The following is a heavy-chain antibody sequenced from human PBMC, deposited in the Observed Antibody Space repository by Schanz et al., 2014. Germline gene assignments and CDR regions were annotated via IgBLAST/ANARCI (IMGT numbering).Heavy chain of an antibody. CDR1: GGTFRSYT. D-gene: IGHD6-13*01. J-gene: IGHJ4*02. V-gene: IGHV1-69*08. Sequence: QAQLVQSGAEVKKPGSSVKVSCKASGGTFRSYTVSWVRQAPGQGLEWMGRITPTLGKVDYAQKFQGRVTMTRDTSISTAYMELNRLRSDDTAVYYCARVYRWQHILGHFDSWGQGSLVTVSS. CDR3: ARVYRWQHILGHFDS. CDR2: ITPTLGKV.